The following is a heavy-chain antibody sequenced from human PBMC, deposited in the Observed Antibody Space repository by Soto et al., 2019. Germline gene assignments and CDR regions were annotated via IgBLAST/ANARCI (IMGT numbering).Heavy chain of an antibody. CDR3: AREMVVPAATYYYYYGMDV. J-gene: IGHJ6*02. Sequence: SETLSLTCTVSGGSISGGDYYWSWIRQPPGKGLEWIGYIYYSGSTYYNPSLKSRVTISVDTSKNQFSLKLSSVTAADTAVYYCAREMVVPAATYYYYYGMDVWGQGTTVTVSS. V-gene: IGHV4-30-4*01. D-gene: IGHD2-2*01. CDR2: IYYSGST. CDR1: GGSISGGDYY.